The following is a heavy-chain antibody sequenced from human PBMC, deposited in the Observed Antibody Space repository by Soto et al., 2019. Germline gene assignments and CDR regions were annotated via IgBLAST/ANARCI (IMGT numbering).Heavy chain of an antibody. CDR3: AKDHDIGAIGIDY. V-gene: IGHV3-30*18. CDR1: GFTFSSYG. J-gene: IGHJ4*02. Sequence: GGSLRLSCAASGFTFSSYGMHWVRQAPGKGLEWVAVISYDGSNKYYADSVKGRFTISRDNSKNTLYLQMNSLRAEDTAVYYCAKDHDIGAIGIDYWGQGTLVTVSS. CDR2: ISYDGSNK. D-gene: IGHD5-12*01.